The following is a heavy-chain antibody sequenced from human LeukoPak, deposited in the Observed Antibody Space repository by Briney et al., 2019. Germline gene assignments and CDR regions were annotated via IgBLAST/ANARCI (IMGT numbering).Heavy chain of an antibody. V-gene: IGHV3-30*04. CDR3: ARVRGGGDSHFDS. CDR2: VSDTGNNK. CDR1: GFTFRNYA. Sequence: QPGRSLRLSCAASGFTFRNYAMHWVRQAPGKGLEWLSLVSDTGNNKFYADSVQGRFTISRDNSNNAVYLQMDSLRPEDTAVYFYARVRGGGDSHFDSWGQGTLVTVSS. D-gene: IGHD2-21*02. J-gene: IGHJ4*02.